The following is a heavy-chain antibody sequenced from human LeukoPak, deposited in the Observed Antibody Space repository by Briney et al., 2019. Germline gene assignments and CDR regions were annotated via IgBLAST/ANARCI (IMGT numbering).Heavy chain of an antibody. CDR2: ISGYNGNT. CDR1: GYSFTNYA. CDR3: ARPNYGDYPGTAFDS. D-gene: IGHD4-17*01. V-gene: IGHV1-18*01. J-gene: IGHJ4*02. Sequence: ASVKVSCKASGYSFTNYAISWVRLAPGQGLEWMGWISGYNGNTKYAQKFQGRITLTTDTSTSTAYMDLRSLRSDATAVYFCARPNYGDYPGTAFDSWGQGTLVTVSS.